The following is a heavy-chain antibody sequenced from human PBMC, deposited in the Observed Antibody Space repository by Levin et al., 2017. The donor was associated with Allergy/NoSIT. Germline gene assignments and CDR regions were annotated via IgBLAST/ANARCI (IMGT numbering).Heavy chain of an antibody. CDR2: IWYDGSNK. J-gene: IGHJ6*02. CDR1: GFTFSSYG. Sequence: GGSLRLSCAASGFTFSSYGMHWVRQAPGKGLEWVAVIWYDGSNKYYADSVKGRFTISRDNSKNTLYLQMNSLRAEDTAVYYCARDNPYYYGMDVWGQGTTVTVSS. D-gene: IGHD1-14*01. CDR3: ARDNPYYYGMDV. V-gene: IGHV3-33*01.